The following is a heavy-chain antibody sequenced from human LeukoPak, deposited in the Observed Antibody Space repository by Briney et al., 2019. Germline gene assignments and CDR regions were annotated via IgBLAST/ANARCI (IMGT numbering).Heavy chain of an antibody. D-gene: IGHD6-13*01. Sequence: PSETLSLTCAVYGGSFSGYYWSWIRQPPGKGLEWIGEINHSGSTNYNPSLKSRVTISVDTSKNKFSLKLSSVTAADTAVYYCARAGIAAGRWFDPWGQGTLVTVSS. CDR3: ARAGIAAGRWFDP. CDR2: INHSGST. CDR1: GGSFSGYY. V-gene: IGHV4-34*01. J-gene: IGHJ5*02.